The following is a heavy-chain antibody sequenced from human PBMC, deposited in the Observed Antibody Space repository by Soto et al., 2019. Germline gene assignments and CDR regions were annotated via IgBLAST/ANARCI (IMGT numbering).Heavy chain of an antibody. D-gene: IGHD1-26*01. Sequence: QLVQSGGEVKKPGASVKVSCKASGYTFNSHGITWVRQAPGQGLEWMGYISSYSDTSYAQELQGRVTMTTDTSTSTAYMELRSLRSDDTAMYYCARAVSYSVGARLDNWGQGTLVTVSS. V-gene: IGHV1-18*01. CDR1: GYTFNSHG. CDR3: ARAVSYSVGARLDN. J-gene: IGHJ4*02. CDR2: ISSYSDT.